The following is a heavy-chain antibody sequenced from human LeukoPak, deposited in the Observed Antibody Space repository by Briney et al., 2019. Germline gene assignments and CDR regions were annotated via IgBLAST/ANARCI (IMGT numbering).Heavy chain of an antibody. CDR2: INPSGGST. J-gene: IGHJ4*02. D-gene: IGHD3-9*01. CDR1: GYTFTSYY. Sequence: ASVKVSCKASGYTFTSYYMHWVRQVPGQGLEWMGMINPSGGSTSYAQKFQGRVTMTRVMSTSTVYMELSSLRSEDTAVYYCARAGPPVLRYFDWLPYDYWGQGTLVTVSS. V-gene: IGHV1-46*01. CDR3: ARAGPPVLRYFDWLPYDY.